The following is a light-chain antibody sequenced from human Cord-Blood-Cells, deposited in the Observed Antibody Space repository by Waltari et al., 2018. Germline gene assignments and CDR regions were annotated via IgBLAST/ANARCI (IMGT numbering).Light chain of an antibody. Sequence: QSVLPQPPSASGTPGQRVTIACSGTSSNIGSNYVYWYQQLPETAPKLLIYRNNQRPSGVPDRFSGSKSGTSASLAISGLRSEDEADYYCAAWDDSLSGWVFGGGTKLTVL. CDR1: SSNIGSNY. V-gene: IGLV1-47*01. CDR3: AAWDDSLSGWV. CDR2: RNN. J-gene: IGLJ3*02.